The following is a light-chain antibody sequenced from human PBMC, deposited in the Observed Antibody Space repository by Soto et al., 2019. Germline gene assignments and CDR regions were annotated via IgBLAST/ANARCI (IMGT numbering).Light chain of an antibody. CDR3: QQYSSSPLT. V-gene: IGKV3-20*01. J-gene: IGKJ1*01. CDR2: DAS. CDR1: LTVSDNY. Sequence: EIVLTHSPGTLSLSPGARATLSCRASLTVSDNYLAWYQQKAAQAPRLVIYDASSRATGIPDRFSASGSGTDFTLTISRLEPEDFAVYYCQQYSSSPLTFGHGTKVEVK.